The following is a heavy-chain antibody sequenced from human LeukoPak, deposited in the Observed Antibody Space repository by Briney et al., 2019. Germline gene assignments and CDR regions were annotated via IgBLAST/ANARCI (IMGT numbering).Heavy chain of an antibody. CDR3: AKTIAAAGGIDY. J-gene: IGHJ4*02. CDR2: ISGSGGST. Sequence: GGSLRLSCAASGFTFSSYAMSWVRQAPGKGLEWVSAISGSGGSTYYADSVKGRFTIYRDNSKNTLYLQMNSLRAEDTAVYYCAKTIAAAGGIDYWGQGTLVTVSS. CDR1: GFTFSSYA. V-gene: IGHV3-23*01. D-gene: IGHD6-13*01.